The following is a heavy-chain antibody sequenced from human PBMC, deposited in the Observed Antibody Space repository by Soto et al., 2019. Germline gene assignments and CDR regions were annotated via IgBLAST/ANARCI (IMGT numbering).Heavy chain of an antibody. CDR1: GFTFSSYG. Sequence: GGSLRLSCAASGFTFSSYGMHWVRQAPGKGLEWVAVIWYDGSNKYYADSVKGRFTISRDNSKNTLYLQMNSLRAEDTAVYYCARDKGATYYYGSGSYWAPTFIDYWGQGTLVTVSS. CDR2: IWYDGSNK. V-gene: IGHV3-33*01. J-gene: IGHJ4*02. CDR3: ARDKGATYYYGSGSYWAPTFIDY. D-gene: IGHD3-10*01.